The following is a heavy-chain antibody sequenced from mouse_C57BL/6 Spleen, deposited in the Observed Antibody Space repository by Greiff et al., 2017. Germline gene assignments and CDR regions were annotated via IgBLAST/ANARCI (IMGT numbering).Heavy chain of an antibody. J-gene: IGHJ4*01. CDR2: ISSGSSTI. V-gene: IGHV5-17*01. D-gene: IGHD3-2*02. CDR1: GFTFSDYG. CDR3: ARHSGYYAMDY. Sequence: EVKLMESGGGLVKPGGSLKLSCAASGFTFSDYGMHWVRQAPEKGLEWVAYISSGSSTIYYADTVKGRFTISRDNAKNTLFLQMTSLRSEDTAMYYCARHSGYYAMDYWGQGTSVTVSS.